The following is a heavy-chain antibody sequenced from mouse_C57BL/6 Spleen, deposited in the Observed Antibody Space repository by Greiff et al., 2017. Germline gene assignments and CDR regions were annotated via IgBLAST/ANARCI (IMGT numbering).Heavy chain of an antibody. CDR2: IDPSDSYT. J-gene: IGHJ2*01. Sequence: QVQLQQPGAELVRPGTSVKLSCKASGYTFTSYWMHWVKQRPGQGLEWIGVIDPSDSYTNYNQKFKGKATLTVDTSSSTAYMQLSSLTSADSAVYYCARGSYGSSPFDYWGQGTTLTVSS. D-gene: IGHD1-1*01. V-gene: IGHV1-59*01. CDR3: ARGSYGSSPFDY. CDR1: GYTFTSYW.